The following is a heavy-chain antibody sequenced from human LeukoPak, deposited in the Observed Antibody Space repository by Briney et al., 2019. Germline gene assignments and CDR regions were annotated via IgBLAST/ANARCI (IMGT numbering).Heavy chain of an antibody. D-gene: IGHD3-22*01. Sequence: SETLSLTCAVYGVSFSGYYWNWIRQPPGKGLEWIGEINHSGSTNYNPSLKSRVTMSLDTPKNHFSLKLSSVTAADTAVYYCARGKGSPYYDYDYWGQGTLVTVSS. J-gene: IGHJ4*02. CDR3: ARGKGSPYYDYDY. CDR1: GVSFSGYY. CDR2: INHSGST. V-gene: IGHV4-34*01.